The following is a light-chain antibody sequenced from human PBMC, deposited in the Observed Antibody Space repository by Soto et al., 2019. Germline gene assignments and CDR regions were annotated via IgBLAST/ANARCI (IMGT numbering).Light chain of an antibody. Sequence: DIQLTQSPSTLSVFGGARVTLTCRASQSIGRYLAWYQQRPGKAPKLLIYDISILETGVPSRFSGSGSGTDFTLTISSLQPEDFATYYCQQLRMYPSTFGGGTKVDI. CDR2: DIS. CDR3: QQLRMYPST. V-gene: IGKV1-5*01. J-gene: IGKJ4*01. CDR1: QSIGRY.